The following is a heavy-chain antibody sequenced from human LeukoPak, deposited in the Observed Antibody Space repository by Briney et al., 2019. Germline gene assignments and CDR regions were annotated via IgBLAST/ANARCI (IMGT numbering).Heavy chain of an antibody. CDR2: IKQDGSEK. D-gene: IGHD6-19*01. CDR1: GFTFSSYW. Sequence: GGSLRLSCTASGFTFSSYWMDWVRQAPGKGLEWVANIKQDGSEKYYVDSVKGRFTISRHNAKNSLYLQMNSLRAEDTAVYYCARDRDWYSFDSWGQGTLVTVSS. CDR3: ARDRDWYSFDS. J-gene: IGHJ4*02. V-gene: IGHV3-7*03.